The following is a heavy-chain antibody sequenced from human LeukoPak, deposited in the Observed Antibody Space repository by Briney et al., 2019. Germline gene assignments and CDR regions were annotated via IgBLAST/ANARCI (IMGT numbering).Heavy chain of an antibody. Sequence: GGSLRLSCAASGFTFSSYGMSWVRQAPGKGLEWVSGISSTGTPYYADSVKGRFTISRDNSKNTLYLQMNSLRAEDTAVYYCAKRHSSGYYFFDFWGQGALVTVSS. CDR1: GFTFSSYG. J-gene: IGHJ4*02. CDR2: ISSTGTP. D-gene: IGHD3-22*01. CDR3: AKRHSSGYYFFDF. V-gene: IGHV3-23*01.